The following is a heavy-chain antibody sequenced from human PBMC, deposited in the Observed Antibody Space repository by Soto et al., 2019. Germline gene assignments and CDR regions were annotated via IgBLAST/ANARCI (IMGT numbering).Heavy chain of an antibody. V-gene: IGHV1-18*01. J-gene: IGHJ5*02. CDR2: ISLYSDGT. D-gene: IGHD2-2*01. CDR1: GYTFSNYG. CDR3: ARVVPGAEAWFGP. Sequence: ASVKVSCKTSGYTFSNYGITWVRQAPGQPLEWLGWISLYSDGTNYAQKFQGRVSMATDTSTTTAYMELRSLRSDDTAVYYCARVVPGAEAWFGPWGQGTLVTVSS.